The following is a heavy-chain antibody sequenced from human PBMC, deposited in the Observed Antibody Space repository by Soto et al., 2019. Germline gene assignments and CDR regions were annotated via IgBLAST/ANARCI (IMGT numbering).Heavy chain of an antibody. V-gene: IGHV3-9*01. D-gene: IGHD3-10*01. CDR2: ISWNSGSI. CDR3: GKGRGYGSGSDIDY. J-gene: IGHJ4*02. Sequence: VQLVESGGGLVQPGRSLRLSCAASGFTFDDYAMQWVRQAPGKGLEWVSGISWNSGSIVYADSVKGRFTISRDNAKNSLYLQMNSLRAEDTALYYCGKGRGYGSGSDIDYWGQGTLVTVSS. CDR1: GFTFDDYA.